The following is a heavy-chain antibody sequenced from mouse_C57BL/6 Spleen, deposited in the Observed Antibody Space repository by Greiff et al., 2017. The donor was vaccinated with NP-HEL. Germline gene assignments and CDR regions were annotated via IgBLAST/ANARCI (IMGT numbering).Heavy chain of an antibody. D-gene: IGHD3-2*02. V-gene: IGHV1-9*01. CDR3: ARSPRQLRPPFDY. J-gene: IGHJ2*01. CDR2: ILPGSGST. CDR1: CYTFTGYW. Sequence: VQLQQSGAELMKPGASVKLSCKASCYTFTGYWIEWVKQRPGHGLAWIGEILPGSGSTNYNEKFKGKATFTADKSSNTAYMQLSSLTTEDSAIYYCARSPRQLRPPFDYWGQGTTLTVSS.